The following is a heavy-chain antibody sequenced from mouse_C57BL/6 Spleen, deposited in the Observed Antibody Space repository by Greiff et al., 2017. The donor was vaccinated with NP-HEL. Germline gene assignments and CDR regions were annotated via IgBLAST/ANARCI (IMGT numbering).Heavy chain of an antibody. D-gene: IGHD1-1*01. Sequence: QVQLKQPGAELVKPGASVKVSCKASGYTFTSYWMHWVKQRPGQGLEWIGRIHPSDSDTNYNQKFKGKATLTVDKSSSTAYMQLSSLTSEDSAVYYCAIDYGSSYGFAYWGQGTLVTVSA. CDR3: AIDYGSSYGFAY. J-gene: IGHJ3*01. CDR2: IHPSDSDT. V-gene: IGHV1-74*01. CDR1: GYTFTSYW.